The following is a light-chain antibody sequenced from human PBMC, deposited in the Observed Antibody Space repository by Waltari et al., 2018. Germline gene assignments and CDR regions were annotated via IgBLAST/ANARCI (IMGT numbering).Light chain of an antibody. J-gene: IGLJ2*01. CDR3: SSYASSKTVV. Sequence: QSALTQPPSASGSPGQSVTISCTGTSSDVGVYNYVSWYQQHPGKPPEPMIYEVSNRPSGVPLRFSGSKSGNTASLTISGLQAEDESAYYCSSYASSKTVVFGGGTKLTVL. CDR2: EVS. V-gene: IGLV2-8*01. CDR1: SSDVGVYNY.